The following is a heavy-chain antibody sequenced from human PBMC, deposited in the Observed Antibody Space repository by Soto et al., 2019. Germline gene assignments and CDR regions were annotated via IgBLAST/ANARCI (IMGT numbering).Heavy chain of an antibody. D-gene: IGHD2-15*01. CDR1: GYTFINYD. V-gene: IGHV1-8*01. CDR2: MNPKSGKT. J-gene: IGHJ4*02. CDR3: SRTPGDY. Sequence: GASVKVSCKTSGYTFINYDINWVRQAPGKGLEWMGLMNPKSGKTGYAQKFQGRVSMTRDTPTSTAYMELNSLRSEDTATYYCSRTPGDYWGQGTLVTVSS.